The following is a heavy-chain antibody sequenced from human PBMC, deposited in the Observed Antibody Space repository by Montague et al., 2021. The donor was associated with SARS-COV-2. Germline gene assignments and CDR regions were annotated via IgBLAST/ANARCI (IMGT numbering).Heavy chain of an antibody. D-gene: IGHD3-10*01. J-gene: IGHJ3*02. CDR3: AGLCMVRGVCTGVGGIDI. CDR1: GGSISSSSYY. Sequence: SETLSLTCTVSGGSISSSSYYWGWIRQPPGKGLEWIGNIFYSGITYYNPSLKSRVTISVDTSKNQFSLKLNSVTAADTAVYYCAGLCMVRGVCTGVGGIDIWGQGTMVTVSS. CDR2: IFYSGIT. V-gene: IGHV4-39*01.